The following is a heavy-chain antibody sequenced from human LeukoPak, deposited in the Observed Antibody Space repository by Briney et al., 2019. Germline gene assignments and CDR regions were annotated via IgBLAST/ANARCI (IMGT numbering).Heavy chain of an antibody. Sequence: ASVTVSCKASGYTFTTYDINWVRQAPGQGLEWMGWMNPNSGNTVYSQKFQGRVTMTRDTSISTAYMELSSLTSEDTAVYFCARKMAMDVWGLGTTVTVSS. CDR2: MNPNSGNT. CDR3: ARKMAMDV. CDR1: GYTFTTYD. V-gene: IGHV1-8*02. D-gene: IGHD2-8*01. J-gene: IGHJ6*02.